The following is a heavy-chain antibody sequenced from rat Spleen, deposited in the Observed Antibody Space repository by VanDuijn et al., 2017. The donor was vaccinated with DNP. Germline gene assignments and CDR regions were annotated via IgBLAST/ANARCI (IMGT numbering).Heavy chain of an antibody. CDR2: ISYEGSST. CDR1: GFTFSDYA. V-gene: IGHV5-7*01. Sequence: EVQVVESGGGLVQPGRSMTVSCAASGFTFSDYAMAWVRQAPKKGLEWVATISYEGSSTYYRDSVKGRFTVSRDNAKSSLYLQMDSLRSEDTATYYCARRVITMMVIITRTYYAMDAWGQGTSVTVSS. J-gene: IGHJ4*01. D-gene: IGHD1-12*03. CDR3: ARRVITMMVIITRTYYAMDA.